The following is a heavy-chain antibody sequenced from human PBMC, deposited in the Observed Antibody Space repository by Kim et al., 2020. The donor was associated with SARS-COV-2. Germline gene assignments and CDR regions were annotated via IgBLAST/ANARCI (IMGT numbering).Heavy chain of an antibody. CDR3: ARGWLQNSFDY. J-gene: IGHJ4*02. Sequence: TIHYSDSANGRFTISRDNARNYVSMQMNNLRDEDTAVYYCARGWLQNSFDYWGQGTPVTVSS. CDR2: TI. D-gene: IGHD5-12*01. V-gene: IGHV3-48*02.